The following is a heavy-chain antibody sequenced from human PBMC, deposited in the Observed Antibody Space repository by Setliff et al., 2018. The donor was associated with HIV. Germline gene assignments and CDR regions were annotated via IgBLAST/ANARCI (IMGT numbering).Heavy chain of an antibody. V-gene: IGHV3-48*04. J-gene: IGHJ4*02. CDR1: GLTFSTHS. D-gene: IGHD2-2*03. CDR2: ISGSSSPI. Sequence: SSETLSLSCAASGLTFSTHSMNWVRQAPGKGLEWVSYISGSSSPIYYAASVKGRFTISRDNAKNSLYLQMNSLTAEDTAVYYCARHLGYCSTTNSCWGQGTPVTVSS. CDR3: ARHLGYCSTTNSC.